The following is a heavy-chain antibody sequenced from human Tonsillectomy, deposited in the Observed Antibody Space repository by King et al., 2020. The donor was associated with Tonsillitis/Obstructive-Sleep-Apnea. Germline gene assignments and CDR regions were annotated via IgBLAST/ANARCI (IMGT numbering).Heavy chain of an antibody. CDR1: GYTFTSYA. Sequence: VQLVESGSELKKPGASVKVSCKASGYTFTSYAMNWVRQAPGQGLEWMGWINTNTGNPTYAQCFTGRFVFSLDTSVSTAYLQISSLKAEDTAVYYCARSGPGVPAAIASLLDYWGQGTLVTVSS. D-gene: IGHD2-2*01. V-gene: IGHV7-4-1*02. J-gene: IGHJ4*02. CDR2: INTNTGNP. CDR3: ARSGPGVPAAIASLLDY.